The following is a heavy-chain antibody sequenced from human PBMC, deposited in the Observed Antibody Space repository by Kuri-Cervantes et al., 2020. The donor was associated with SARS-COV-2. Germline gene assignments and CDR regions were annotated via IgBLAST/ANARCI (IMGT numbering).Heavy chain of an antibody. CDR3: AKVPVGAVAGTDEYYFDY. CDR1: GFTFSSYG. D-gene: IGHD6-19*01. Sequence: GESLKISCAASGFTFSSYGMHWVRQAPGKGLEWVAVISYDGSNKYYADSVKGRFTISRDNSKNTLYLQMNSLRAEDTAVYYCAKVPVGAVAGTDEYYFDYWGQGTLVTVSS. J-gene: IGHJ4*02. CDR2: ISYDGSNK. V-gene: IGHV3-30*18.